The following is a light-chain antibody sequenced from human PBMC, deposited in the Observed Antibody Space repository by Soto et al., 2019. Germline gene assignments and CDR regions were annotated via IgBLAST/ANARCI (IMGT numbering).Light chain of an antibody. CDR1: QSISSN. CDR2: TAA. CDR3: QQSNSLPQT. Sequence: DIQMTQSPSSLSASVGDRVTITCRASQSISSNLNWYQQKPGKAPKRMIYTAASLQSGVPSRFSRSGFGTDFTLTIASLQLEDFATYYCQQSNSLPQTFDQGTKVESK. V-gene: IGKV1-39*01. J-gene: IGKJ1*01.